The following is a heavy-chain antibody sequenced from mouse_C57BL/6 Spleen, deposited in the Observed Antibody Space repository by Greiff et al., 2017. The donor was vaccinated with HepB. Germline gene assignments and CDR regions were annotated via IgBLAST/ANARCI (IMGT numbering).Heavy chain of an antibody. V-gene: IGHV1-15*01. Sequence: VQLQQSGAELVRPGASVTLSCKASGYTFTDYEMHWVKQTPVHGLEWIGAIDPETGGTAYNQKFKGKAILTADKSSSTAYMELRSLTSEDSAVYYCTKLCITTVVATLYYFDYWGQGTTLTVSS. J-gene: IGHJ2*01. CDR2: IDPETGGT. D-gene: IGHD1-1*01. CDR1: GYTFTDYE. CDR3: TKLCITTVVATLYYFDY.